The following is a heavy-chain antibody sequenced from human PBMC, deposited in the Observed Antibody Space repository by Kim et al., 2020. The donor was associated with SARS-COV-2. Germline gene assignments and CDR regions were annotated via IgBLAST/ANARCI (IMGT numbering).Heavy chain of an antibody. J-gene: IGHJ4*02. CDR3: ARVVSYDGSGHFDY. V-gene: IGHV7-4-1*02. D-gene: IGHD3-22*01. Sequence: AQGSTGRFVFSLDTSVSTAYLQISSLKAEDTAVYYCARVVSYDGSGHFDYWGQGTLVTVSS.